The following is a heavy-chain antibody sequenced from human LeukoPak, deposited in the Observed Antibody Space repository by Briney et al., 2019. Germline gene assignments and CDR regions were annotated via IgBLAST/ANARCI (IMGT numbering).Heavy chain of an antibody. CDR2: IYSGGST. V-gene: IGHV3-53*01. D-gene: IGHD1-26*01. J-gene: IGHJ2*01. Sequence: GGSLRLSCAASGFTVSSNYMSWVRQAPGKGLEWVSVIYSGGSTYYADSVKGRFTISRDNSKNTLYLQMNSLRAEDTAVYYCARKFRGGYCGHPKDWDFDLWGRGTLVTVSS. CDR1: GFTVSSNY. CDR3: ARKFRGGYCGHPKDWDFDL.